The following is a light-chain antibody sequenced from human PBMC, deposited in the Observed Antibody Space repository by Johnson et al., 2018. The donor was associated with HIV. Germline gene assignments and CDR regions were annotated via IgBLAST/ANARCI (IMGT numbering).Light chain of an antibody. V-gene: IGLV1-51*02. CDR1: SSNIGNNY. CDR2: ESN. Sequence: QSVLTQPPSVSAAPGQKVTISCSGSSSNIGNNYVSWYQQLPGTAPKLLIYESNKRPSGIPDRFSGSKSGTSSTLGITGLQTGDEADYYCGTWDSSLSGVFGTGTKVTV. J-gene: IGLJ1*01. CDR3: GTWDSSLSGV.